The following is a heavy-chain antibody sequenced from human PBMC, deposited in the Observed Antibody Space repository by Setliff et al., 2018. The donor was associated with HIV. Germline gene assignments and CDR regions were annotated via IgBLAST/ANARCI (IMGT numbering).Heavy chain of an antibody. V-gene: IGHV3-30*02. CDR2: IRNDGSNE. CDR1: GFTLSNYA. D-gene: IGHD1-26*01. CDR3: ANQRQWDLGFDY. J-gene: IGHJ4*02. Sequence: PGGSLRLSCAASGFTLSNYAMHWVRQAPGNGLEWVAFIRNDGSNENYADSVKGRFTISRDSSKNTLYLQMNSLRAEDTAVYLCANQRQWDLGFDYWGQGTLVTVSS.